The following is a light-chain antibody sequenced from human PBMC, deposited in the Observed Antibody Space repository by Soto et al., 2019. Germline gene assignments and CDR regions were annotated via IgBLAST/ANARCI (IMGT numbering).Light chain of an antibody. CDR3: SSYKSSSTRV. Sequence: QSVLTQPASVSGSPGQSIAISCIGTSSDVGAYDYVSWYQQHPDRAPKLMIYEVSNRPSGVSNRFSGSKSVNTATLTISGLQADYEADYYCSSYKSSSTRVFGTGTEVTVL. V-gene: IGLV2-14*03. J-gene: IGLJ1*01. CDR2: EVS. CDR1: SSDVGAYDY.